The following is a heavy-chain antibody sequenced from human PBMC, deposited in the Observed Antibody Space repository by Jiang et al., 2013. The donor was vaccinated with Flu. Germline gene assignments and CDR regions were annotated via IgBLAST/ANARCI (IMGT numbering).Heavy chain of an antibody. J-gene: IGHJ3*02. Sequence: GSGLVKPSETLSLTCTVSGGSISNYYWSWIRQPPGKGLEWIGYIYFSGSTNYNPSLKSRVTISVDTSKNQFSLRLSSVTAADTAVYYCAAVPPSAFDIWGQGTMVTVSS. CDR1: GGSISNYY. CDR2: IYFSGST. D-gene: IGHD1-1*01. V-gene: IGHV4-59*01. CDR3: AAVPPSAFDI.